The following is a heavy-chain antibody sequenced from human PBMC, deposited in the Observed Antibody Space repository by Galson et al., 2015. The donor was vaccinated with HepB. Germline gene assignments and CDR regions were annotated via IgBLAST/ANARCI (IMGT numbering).Heavy chain of an antibody. D-gene: IGHD5-24*01. CDR1: GGSISSSSYY. CDR2: IYYSGST. CDR3: ARRHSLATNYYYYYGMDV. V-gene: IGHV4-39*01. Sequence: ETLSLTCTVSGGSISSSSYYWGWIRQPPGKGLEWIGSIYYSGSTYYNPSLKSRVTISVDTSKNQFSLKLSSVTAADTAVYYCARRHSLATNYYYYYGMDVWGQGTTVTVSS. J-gene: IGHJ6*02.